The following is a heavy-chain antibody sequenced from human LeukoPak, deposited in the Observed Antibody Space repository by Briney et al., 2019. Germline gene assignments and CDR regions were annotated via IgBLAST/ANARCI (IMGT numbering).Heavy chain of an antibody. V-gene: IGHV3-23*01. CDR3: AKTGPERGYSFGYDY. Sequence: GGSLRLSCAASGFTFSSYAMSWVRQTPGKGLEWVSAISGSGTTTYYADSVKGRFTISRDNSENTLYLQMNSLRAEDTAVYYCAKTGPERGYSFGYDYWGQGTLVIVSS. CDR1: GFTFSSYA. D-gene: IGHD5-18*01. J-gene: IGHJ4*02. CDR2: ISGSGTTT.